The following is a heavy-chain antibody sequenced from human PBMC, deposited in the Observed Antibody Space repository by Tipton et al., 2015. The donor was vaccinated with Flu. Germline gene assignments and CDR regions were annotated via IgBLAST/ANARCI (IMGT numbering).Heavy chain of an antibody. CDR1: GFTFSGYG. V-gene: IGHV3-30*02. CDR3: AKDGWDTSGWYPFDY. J-gene: IGHJ4*02. CDR2: IRHDGSDK. D-gene: IGHD6-19*01. Sequence: SLRLSCAASGFTFSGYGMHWVRQAPGKGLAWVAFIRHDGSDKYYADSVKGRSTISRDDSKNALYLLMSSLRPEDTAVYYCAKDGWDTSGWYPFDYWGQGTLVTVSA.